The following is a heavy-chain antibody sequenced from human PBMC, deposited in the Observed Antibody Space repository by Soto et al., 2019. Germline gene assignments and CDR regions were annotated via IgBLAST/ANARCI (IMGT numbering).Heavy chain of an antibody. J-gene: IGHJ4*02. CDR3: ARVTVVPAAIDY. D-gene: IGHD2-2*02. CDR2: IYYSGST. CDR1: GGSISSYY. V-gene: IGHV4-59*08. Sequence: SETLSLTCTVSGGSISSYYWSWIRQPPGKGLEWIGYIYYSGSTNYNPSLKSRVTISVDTSKNQFSLKLSSVTAADTAVYYCARVTVVPAAIDYWGQGTLVTVSS.